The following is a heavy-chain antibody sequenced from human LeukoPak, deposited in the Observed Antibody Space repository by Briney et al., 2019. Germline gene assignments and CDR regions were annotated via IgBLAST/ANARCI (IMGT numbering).Heavy chain of an antibody. CDR2: IQPSGTL. CDR1: GASLCRGDQY. CDR3: SRCQDSRKLGY. J-gene: IGHJ4*02. Sequence: SETLSLTCTVSGASLCRGDQYCNWVRQSRGEGLECIVRIQPSGTLYNNPSLESRAPSSMDTSKNQFSLKLNAVTARDTAVYFCSRCQDSRKLGYWGQGTLVTVSS. V-gene: IGHV4-31*03. D-gene: IGHD3-22*01.